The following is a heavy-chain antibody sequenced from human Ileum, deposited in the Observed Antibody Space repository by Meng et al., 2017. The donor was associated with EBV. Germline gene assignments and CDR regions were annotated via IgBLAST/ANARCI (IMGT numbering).Heavy chain of an antibody. CDR2: VYHDGAT. CDR3: ARSSPIVRGLDY. J-gene: IGHJ4*02. D-gene: IGHD3-10*01. CDR1: GDSVSGSDW. V-gene: IGHV4-4*02. Sequence: QGQLQGAGPGLVKPSGTLSLTCAVSGDSVSGSDWWSWVRQPPGKGLEWIGEVYHDGATNYHPSLKSRVTISLDKPKNEVNLHLNSLTAADTAVYFCARSSPIVRGLDYWGQGTLVTVSS.